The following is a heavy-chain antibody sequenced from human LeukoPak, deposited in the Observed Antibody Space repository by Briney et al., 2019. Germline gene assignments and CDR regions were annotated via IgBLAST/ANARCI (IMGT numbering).Heavy chain of an antibody. CDR2: INPNSGGT. D-gene: IGHD6-19*01. J-gene: IGHJ6*03. CDR1: GYTFTGYY. Sequence: ASVKVSCKASGYTFTGYYMHWVRQAPGQGLEWMGWINPNSGGTNYAQKFQGRVTMTRDTSISTAYMELSRLRSDDTAVYYCARVLAVAAPGYYYMDVWGKGTTVTVSS. V-gene: IGHV1-2*02. CDR3: ARVLAVAAPGYYYMDV.